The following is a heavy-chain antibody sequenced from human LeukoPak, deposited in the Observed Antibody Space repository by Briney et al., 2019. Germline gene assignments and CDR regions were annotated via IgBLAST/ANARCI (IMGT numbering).Heavy chain of an antibody. CDR1: GGTFSSYA. Sequence: SVKVSCQASGGTFSSYAISWVRQAPGQGLEWMGGIIPIFGTANYAQKFQGRVTITADESTSTAYMELSSLRSEDTAVYYCARAGIAAAGSLYNWFDPWGQGTLVTVSS. CDR3: ARAGIAAAGSLYNWFDP. V-gene: IGHV1-69*13. J-gene: IGHJ5*02. D-gene: IGHD6-13*01. CDR2: IIPIFGTA.